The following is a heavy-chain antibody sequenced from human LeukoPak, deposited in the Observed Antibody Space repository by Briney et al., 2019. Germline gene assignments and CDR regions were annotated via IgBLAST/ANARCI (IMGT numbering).Heavy chain of an antibody. V-gene: IGHV4-4*07. Sequence: SETLSLTCTVSGGSISSYYWSWIRQPAGKGLEWIGRIYTSGSTNYNPSLKSRVTMSVDTSKNQFSLKLSSVTAADTAVYYCARGPNTIWFGEFHDYYYYMDVWGKGTTVTVSS. J-gene: IGHJ6*03. CDR3: ARGPNTIWFGEFHDYYYYMDV. CDR1: GGSISSYY. CDR2: IYTSGST. D-gene: IGHD3-10*01.